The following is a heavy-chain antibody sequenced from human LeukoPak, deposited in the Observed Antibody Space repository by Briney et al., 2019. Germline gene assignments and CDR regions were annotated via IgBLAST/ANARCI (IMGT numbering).Heavy chain of an antibody. CDR1: GFIFSNAW. D-gene: IGHD3/OR15-3a*01. V-gene: IGHV3-15*05. Sequence: GGSLRLSCTTSGFIFSNAWMSWVRQAPGKGLEWVGRISSKTACGTTDYAAPVKGRFTISRDNAKNTLYLQMNSLRAEDTAVYYCARDGRGYWGQGTLVTVSS. CDR3: ARDGRGY. CDR2: ISSKTACGTT. J-gene: IGHJ4*02.